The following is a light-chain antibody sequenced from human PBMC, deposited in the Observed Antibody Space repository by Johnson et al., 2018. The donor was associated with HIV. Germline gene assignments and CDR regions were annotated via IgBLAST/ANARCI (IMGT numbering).Light chain of an antibody. J-gene: IGLJ1*01. Sequence: QSVLTQPPSVSGAPGKRVTISCTGSSSNIGAGYDVHWYQQFPGTAPKLLIYGNDNRPSGVPERFSGSKSGTSASLAITGLQAEAEADYYCQSYDNALSGSKVFGTGTEVTVL. CDR1: SSNIGAGYD. CDR3: QSYDNALSGSKV. CDR2: GND. V-gene: IGLV1-40*01.